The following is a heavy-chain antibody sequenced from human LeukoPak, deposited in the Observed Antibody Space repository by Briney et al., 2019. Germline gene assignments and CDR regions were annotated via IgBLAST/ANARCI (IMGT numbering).Heavy chain of an antibody. Sequence: SETLSLTCTVSGGSISGFHWSWIRQPPGEGLEWIGYIYYSGNTKYNASLKSRVTISLDTSKNQFSLELTSVTAADTAVYYCARLATAGYLDYWGQGTLVTVSS. V-gene: IGHV4-59*08. CDR1: GGSISGFH. D-gene: IGHD6-19*01. CDR2: IYYSGNT. CDR3: ARLATAGYLDY. J-gene: IGHJ4*02.